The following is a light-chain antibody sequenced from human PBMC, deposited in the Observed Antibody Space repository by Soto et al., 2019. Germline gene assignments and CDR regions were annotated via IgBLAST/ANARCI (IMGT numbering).Light chain of an antibody. J-gene: IGLJ1*01. CDR2: GNS. Sequence: QSALTQPPSVSGAPGQRVTISCTGSSSNIGANYDVHWYQQFPGTAPKLLIYGNSNRPSGVPDRFSGSKSDTSASLAITGLQAEDEADYYCQSYDSSPSGYVFGTGTKVTVL. V-gene: IGLV1-40*01. CDR3: QSYDSSPSGYV. CDR1: SSNIGANYD.